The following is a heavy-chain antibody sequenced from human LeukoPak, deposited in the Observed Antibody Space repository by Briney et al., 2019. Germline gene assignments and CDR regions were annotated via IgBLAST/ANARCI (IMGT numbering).Heavy chain of an antibody. Sequence: PGGSLRLSCAASGFTFSSYAMSWVRQAPGKGLEWVSALSGSCGSTYYADSVKGRFTISRDNSKNTLYLQMNSLRAEDTAVYYCAKDGQYYYDSTAFDIWGQGTMVTVSS. D-gene: IGHD3-22*01. CDR3: AKDGQYYYDSTAFDI. V-gene: IGHV3-23*01. CDR1: GFTFSSYA. J-gene: IGHJ3*02. CDR2: LSGSCGST.